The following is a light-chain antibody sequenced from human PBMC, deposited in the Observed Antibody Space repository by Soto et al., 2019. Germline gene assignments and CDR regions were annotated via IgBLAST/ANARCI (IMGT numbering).Light chain of an antibody. V-gene: IGKV1-5*03. Sequence: DIQMTQSPSTLSGSVGDRVTITCRASQTISSWLAWYQQKPGKAPKLLIYKASTLKSGVPSRFSGSGSGTEFTHTISRLQPDDFATYYCQHYNSYSEAFGQGTKVELK. CDR3: QHYNSYSEA. J-gene: IGKJ1*01. CDR1: QTISSW. CDR2: KAS.